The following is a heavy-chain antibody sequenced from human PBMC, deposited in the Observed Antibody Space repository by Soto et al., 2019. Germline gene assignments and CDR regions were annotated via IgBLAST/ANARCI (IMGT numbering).Heavy chain of an antibody. V-gene: IGHV1-24*01. CDR1: GYTLTELS. Sequence: QVQLVQSGAEVKKPGASVKVSCKVSGYTLTELSMHWVRQAPGKGLEWMGGFDPEDGETTYARKFQGRVTMTEDESTVTVYMGLRSLGYEDTAVYYCACWLVGWGQGALVTVSS. D-gene: IGHD6-19*01. J-gene: IGHJ4*02. CDR2: FDPEDGET. CDR3: ACWLVG.